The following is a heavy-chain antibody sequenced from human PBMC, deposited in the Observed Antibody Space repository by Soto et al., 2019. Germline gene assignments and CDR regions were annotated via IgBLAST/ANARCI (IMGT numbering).Heavy chain of an antibody. V-gene: IGHV1-69*13. D-gene: IGHD6-6*01. CDR2: IIPIFGTA. CDR3: ASLIAASLEHFDY. J-gene: IGHJ4*02. CDR1: GGTFSSYA. Sequence: GASVKVSCKASGGTFSSYAISWVRQAPGQGLEWMGGIIPIFGTANYAQKFQGRVTITADESTSTAYMELSSLRSEDTAVYYCASLIAASLEHFDYWGQGTLVTVSS.